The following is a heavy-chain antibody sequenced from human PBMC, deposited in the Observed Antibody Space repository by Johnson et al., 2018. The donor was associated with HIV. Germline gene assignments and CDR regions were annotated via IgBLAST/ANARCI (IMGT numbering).Heavy chain of an antibody. CDR1: GFTFSSYD. J-gene: IGHJ3*02. CDR3: ARDPNARYYDILTGYYIYAFDI. Sequence: VQLVESGGGLVQPGGSLRLSCAASGFTFSSYDMHWVRQATGKGLEWVSAIGTAGDTYSPGSVKGRFTISRENAKNPLYLQMNSRRAGDTAVYYCARDPNARYYDILTGYYIYAFDIWGQGTMVTVSS. CDR2: IGTAGDT. D-gene: IGHD3-9*01. V-gene: IGHV3-13*01.